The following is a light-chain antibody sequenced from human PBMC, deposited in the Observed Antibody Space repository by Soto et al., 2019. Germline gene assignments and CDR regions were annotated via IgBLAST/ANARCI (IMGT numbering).Light chain of an antibody. CDR3: GSYTSSSTLV. CDR1: TSDVGVYNY. J-gene: IGLJ2*01. Sequence: QSALTQPASVSGSPGQSITISCTATTSDVGVYNYVSWYQQHPGKAPKLMIYEVINRPSGVSNRFSSSKSGNTASLSISGLQAEDEADYYCGSYTSSSTLVFGGGTKLTVL. V-gene: IGLV2-14*01. CDR2: EVI.